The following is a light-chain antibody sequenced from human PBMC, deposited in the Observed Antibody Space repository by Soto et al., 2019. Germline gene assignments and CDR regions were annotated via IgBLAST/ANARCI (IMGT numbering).Light chain of an antibody. V-gene: IGKV3-20*01. J-gene: IGKJ4*01. CDR1: QSVSSTY. CDR2: GAS. CDR3: QQYERSPTT. Sequence: EIVLTQSPGTLSLSPGERATLSCRASQSVSSTYSAWYQQKPGRAPSLLIYGASRRATGIPDRFSGSGSGTDFTLTISRLEPEDFAVYYCQQYERSPTTFGGGTKVEIK.